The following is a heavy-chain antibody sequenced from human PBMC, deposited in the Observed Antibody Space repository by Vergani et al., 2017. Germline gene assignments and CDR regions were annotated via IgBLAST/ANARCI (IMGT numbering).Heavy chain of an antibody. Sequence: QVQLQQSGPGLVKSSQTLSLTCAISGDSVSSNSAAWNWIRQSPSRGLEWLGRTYYRSKWYNDYAVSVKSRITINPDTSKNQFSLQLNSVTPEDTAVYYCAAERRSYEGWWAYYYMDVWGKGTTVTVSS. CDR2: TYYRSKWYN. V-gene: IGHV6-1*01. CDR3: AAERRSYEGWWAYYYMDV. J-gene: IGHJ6*03. D-gene: IGHD2-8*02. CDR1: GDSVSSNSAA.